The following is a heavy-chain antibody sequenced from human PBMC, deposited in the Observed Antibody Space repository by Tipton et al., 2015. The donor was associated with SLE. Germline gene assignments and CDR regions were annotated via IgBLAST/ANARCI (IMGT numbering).Heavy chain of an antibody. V-gene: IGHV4-34*01. Sequence: TLSLTCAVYGGSFSGYSWSWIRQPPGKGLEWIGQTNPSGNTNYNPSLKSRVTISFDTSNNQLSLKLTSVTAADTAVYYCARGAKERITLVRVRPYYFDYWGQGSLVTVSS. J-gene: IGHJ4*01. D-gene: IGHD3-10*01. CDR2: TNPSGNT. CDR3: ARGAKERITLVRVRPYYFDY. CDR1: GGSFSGYS.